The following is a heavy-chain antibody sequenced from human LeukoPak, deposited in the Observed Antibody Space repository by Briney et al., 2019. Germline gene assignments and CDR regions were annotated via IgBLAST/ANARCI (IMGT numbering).Heavy chain of an antibody. CDR2: ISGSGGST. CDR1: GFTFSSYA. V-gene: IGHV3-23*01. D-gene: IGHD3-22*01. CDR3: AKDYYDSSGSRVTNDY. Sequence: GGSLRLPCAASGFTFSSYAMSWVRQAPGKGLEWVSAISGSGGSTYYADSVKGRFTISRDNSKNTLYLQMNSLRAEDTAVYYCAKDYYDSSGSRVTNDYWGQGTLVTVSS. J-gene: IGHJ4*02.